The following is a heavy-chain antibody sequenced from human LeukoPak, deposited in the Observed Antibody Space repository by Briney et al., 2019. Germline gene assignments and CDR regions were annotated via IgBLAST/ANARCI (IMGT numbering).Heavy chain of an antibody. Sequence: SETLSLTCAVSGYSISSGYYWGWIRQPQGKELEWIGSIYHSGSTYYNPSLKSRVTISVDTSKNQFSLKLSSVTAADTAVYYCATLYNWNDATTRAFDIWGQGTMVTVSS. CDR1: GYSISSGYY. D-gene: IGHD1-1*01. V-gene: IGHV4-38-2*01. CDR3: ATLYNWNDATTRAFDI. CDR2: IYHSGST. J-gene: IGHJ3*02.